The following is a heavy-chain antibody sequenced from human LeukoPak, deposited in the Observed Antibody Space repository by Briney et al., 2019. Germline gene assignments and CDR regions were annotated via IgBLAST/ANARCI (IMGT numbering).Heavy chain of an antibody. J-gene: IGHJ4*02. CDR1: GASISSYY. Sequence: SETLSLTCSVSGASISSYYWTWIRQPAGKGLEWIGRIYASGNTDYNPSLKSRVTMSVDTSKNQFSLKLSSVTAADTAIYYCARVRLQPGTRLLIPNYFDYWGRGTLVTVSS. CDR2: IYASGNT. V-gene: IGHV4-4*07. D-gene: IGHD3-16*01. CDR3: ARVRLQPGTRLLIPNYFDY.